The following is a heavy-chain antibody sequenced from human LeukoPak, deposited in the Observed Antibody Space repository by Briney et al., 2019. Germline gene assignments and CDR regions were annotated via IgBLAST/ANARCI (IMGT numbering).Heavy chain of an antibody. CDR2: IYYSGST. CDR1: GGSISSYY. J-gene: IGHJ4*02. CDR3: ARVGGPYIVATIDY. D-gene: IGHD5-12*01. Sequence: SETLSLTCTVSGGSISSYYWSWIRQPPGKGLEWIGYIYYSGSTNYNPSLKSRVTISVDTSKNQFSLKLSSVTAADTAVYYCARVGGPYIVATIDYWGQGTLVTVSS. V-gene: IGHV4-59*08.